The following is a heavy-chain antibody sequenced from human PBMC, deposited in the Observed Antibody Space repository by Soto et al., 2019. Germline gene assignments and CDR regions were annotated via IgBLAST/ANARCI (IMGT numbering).Heavy chain of an antibody. D-gene: IGHD5-18*01. CDR2: ISWNSGSI. Sequence: DVQLLESGGGLVQPGRSLRLSCAASGFTFDDYAMHWVRQAPGKGLEWVSGISWNSGSIGYADSVKGRFTISIDNVKNSLYLQMNSLRAEDTALYYCVKDMGIDGYSYALDAFDIWGQGTMVTVCS. V-gene: IGHV3-9*01. J-gene: IGHJ3*02. CDR1: GFTFDDYA. CDR3: VKDMGIDGYSYALDAFDI.